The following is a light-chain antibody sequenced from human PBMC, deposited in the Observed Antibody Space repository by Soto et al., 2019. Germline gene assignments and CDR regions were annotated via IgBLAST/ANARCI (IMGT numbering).Light chain of an antibody. CDR1: QAFSNL. Sequence: DIQMTQSPSSVSASVGDRVIITCRASQAFSNLLAWYQQKPGKAPKLLIYGASTLQGGVPSRFSGSESGTDFTLTISSLQAEDVAVYYCQQYFTSPWTFGQGTKVEI. V-gene: IGKV1-12*01. CDR2: GAS. J-gene: IGKJ1*01. CDR3: QQYFTSPWT.